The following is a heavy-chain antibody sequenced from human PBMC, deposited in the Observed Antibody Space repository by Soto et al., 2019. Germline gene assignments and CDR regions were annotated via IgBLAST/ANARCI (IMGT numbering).Heavy chain of an antibody. CDR1: GGSISSYY. CDR2: IYYSGST. D-gene: IGHD6-19*01. Sequence: SATLSLTCTVSGGSISSYYWSWIRQPPGKGLEWIGYIYYSGSTNYNPSLKSRVTISVDTSKNQFSLKLSSVTAADTAVYYCAREGGWPGAFDIWGQGTMVTVSS. CDR3: AREGGWPGAFDI. J-gene: IGHJ3*02. V-gene: IGHV4-59*01.